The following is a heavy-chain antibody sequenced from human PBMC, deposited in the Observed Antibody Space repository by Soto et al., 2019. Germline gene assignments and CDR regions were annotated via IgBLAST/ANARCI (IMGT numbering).Heavy chain of an antibody. D-gene: IGHD2-15*01. CDR2: INAGNGNT. V-gene: IGHV1-3*01. CDR3: AREGAPGNIVVVVAATPVFDY. J-gene: IGHJ4*02. CDR1: GYTFTSYA. Sequence: QVQLVQSGAEVKKPGASVKVSCKASGYTFTSYAMHWVRQAPGQRLEWMGWINAGNGNTKYSQKFQGRVTITRDTSASTAYMELSSLRSEDTAVYYCAREGAPGNIVVVVAATPVFDYLGQGTLVTVSS.